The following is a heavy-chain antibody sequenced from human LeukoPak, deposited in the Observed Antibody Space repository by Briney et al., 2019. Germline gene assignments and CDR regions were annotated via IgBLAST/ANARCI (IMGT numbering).Heavy chain of an antibody. J-gene: IGHJ4*02. CDR3: ARPLLWFGEPLPCY. CDR1: GFTFSSYW. D-gene: IGHD3-10*01. Sequence: GGSLRLSCAASGFTFSSYWMSWVRQAPGKGLEWVANIKQDGSEKYYVDSVKGRFTISRDNAKNSLYLQMNSLRAEDTAVYYCARPLLWFGEPLPCYWGQGTLVTVSS. V-gene: IGHV3-7*01. CDR2: IKQDGSEK.